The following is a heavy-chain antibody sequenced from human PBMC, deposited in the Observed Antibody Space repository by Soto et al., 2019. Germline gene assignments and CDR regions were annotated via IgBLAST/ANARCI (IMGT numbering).Heavy chain of an antibody. D-gene: IGHD3-3*01. V-gene: IGHV5-10-1*01. CDR1: GCSVTSYW. CDR2: IDPSDSYT. CDR3: DRQALGVSAGMYF. Sequence: GESLKSSGEGSGCSVTSYWISWVRQMPAKGLEWMGRIDPSDSYTNYSPSFQGHVTISADKSLSTAYLQWSSLKASDTAMYYCDRQALGVSAGMYFRGQGAAVPVSS. J-gene: IGHJ6*02.